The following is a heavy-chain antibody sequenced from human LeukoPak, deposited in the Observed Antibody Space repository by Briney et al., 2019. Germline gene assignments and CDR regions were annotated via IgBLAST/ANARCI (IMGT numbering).Heavy chain of an antibody. Sequence: GESLQISCKGSGSSFTNYWIGWVRQMPEKGLEWMGIIYPGDSDTRYSPSFQGQVTISADKSISTAYLQWSSLKASDTAMYYCARRRMLDGHHFDYWGQGTLVTVSS. D-gene: IGHD2-8*01. V-gene: IGHV5-51*01. J-gene: IGHJ4*02. CDR3: ARRRMLDGHHFDY. CDR2: IYPGDSDT. CDR1: GSSFTNYW.